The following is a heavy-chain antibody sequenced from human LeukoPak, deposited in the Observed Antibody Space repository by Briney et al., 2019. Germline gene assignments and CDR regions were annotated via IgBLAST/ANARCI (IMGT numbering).Heavy chain of an antibody. CDR2: INHSGST. V-gene: IGHV4-34*01. D-gene: IGHD1-1*01. CDR3: ASRKSNGDGRVKPRVGNRQAARQLGWFDP. J-gene: IGHJ5*02. Sequence: SDTLSLTCAIYGGSYSGFYWSWIRQPPGKGLEWIGEINHSGSTNYNPSLKSRVTISVDTSKNQFSLKLSSVTAADTAVYYCASRKSNGDGRVKPRVGNRQAARQLGWFDPWGQGTLVTVSS. CDR1: GGSYSGFY.